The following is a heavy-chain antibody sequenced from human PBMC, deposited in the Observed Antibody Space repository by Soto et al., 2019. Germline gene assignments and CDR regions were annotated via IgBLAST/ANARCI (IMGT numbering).Heavy chain of an antibody. Sequence: ASVKVSCKASGGTFSSYTISWVRQAPGQGLEWMGRIIPILGIANYAQKFQGRVTITADKSTSTAYMELSSLRSEDTAVYYCARDPHCSSTSCSPRDWGQGTLVTVSS. CDR3: ARDPHCSSTSCSPRD. CDR1: GGTFSSYT. J-gene: IGHJ4*02. CDR2: IIPILGIA. V-gene: IGHV1-69*04. D-gene: IGHD2-2*01.